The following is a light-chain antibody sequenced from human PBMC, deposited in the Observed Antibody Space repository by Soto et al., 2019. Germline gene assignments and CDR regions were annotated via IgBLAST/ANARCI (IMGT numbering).Light chain of an antibody. CDR1: QSISSY. V-gene: IGKV1-39*01. CDR3: QQTYSIPRFT. J-gene: IGKJ3*01. Sequence: DIQMTQSPSSLSASVGDRVTITCRASQSISSYLNWYQQKPGKAPKLLIYAASSLQSGVPPRFSGSGSRTDFTLTISSLQPEDFAPYYCQQTYSIPRFTFGPGTKVDVK. CDR2: AAS.